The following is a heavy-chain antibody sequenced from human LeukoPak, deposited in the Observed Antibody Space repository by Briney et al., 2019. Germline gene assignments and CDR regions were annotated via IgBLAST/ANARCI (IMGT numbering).Heavy chain of an antibody. CDR3: ASSMPKRGYSNSPDDNWFDP. Sequence: PGGSLRLSCAASGFTFSSYAMHWVRQAPGKGLEWVAVISYDGSNKYYADSVKGRFTISRDNSKNTLYLRMNSLRAEDTAVYYCASSMPKRGYSNSPDDNWFDPWGQGTLVTVSS. J-gene: IGHJ5*02. D-gene: IGHD4-11*01. CDR2: ISYDGSNK. V-gene: IGHV3-30-3*01. CDR1: GFTFSSYA.